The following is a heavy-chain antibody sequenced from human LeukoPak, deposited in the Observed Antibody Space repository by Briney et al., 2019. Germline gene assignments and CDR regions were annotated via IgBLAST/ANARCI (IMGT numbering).Heavy chain of an antibody. V-gene: IGHV3-11*01. J-gene: IGHJ6*02. Sequence: GGSLRLSCAASGFTFSDHYMSWIRLAAGKGLEWVSSISTSGTTMYYADSVKGRFTISRDNAKNSLCLQMNSLRAEDTAVYYCARSGHCISTSCYSIWRRSLYGMDVWGQGTTVTVSS. CDR3: ARSGHCISTSCYSIWRRSLYGMDV. CDR1: GFTFSDHY. CDR2: ISTSGTTM. D-gene: IGHD2-2*02.